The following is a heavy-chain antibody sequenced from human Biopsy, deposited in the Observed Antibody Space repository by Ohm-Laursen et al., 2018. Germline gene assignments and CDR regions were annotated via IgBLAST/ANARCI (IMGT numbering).Heavy chain of an antibody. CDR1: GGSFISYY. D-gene: IGHD6-6*01. Sequence: PSDTLSLTSTVSGGSFISYYWNWTRQPAGKGLEWIGRIYSSGDTKSNPSRKSRVTMSVDTSKKQLSLKVRSVTAADTAVYYCARGEYSSSIFDHWGQGTLVTVSS. CDR2: IYSSGDT. CDR3: ARGEYSSSIFDH. V-gene: IGHV4-4*07. J-gene: IGHJ4*02.